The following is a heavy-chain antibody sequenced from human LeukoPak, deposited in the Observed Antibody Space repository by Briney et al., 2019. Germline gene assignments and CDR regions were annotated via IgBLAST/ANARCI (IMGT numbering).Heavy chain of an antibody. V-gene: IGHV3-7*01. CDR3: ARDLHLLPPAY. Sequence: PGGSLRLSCAASGFTFSSYWMSWVRQAPGKGLEWVANIKQDGSEKYYVDSVKGRFTNSRDNAKNSLYLQMNSLRAEDTAVYYCARDLHLLPPAYWGQGTLVTVSS. D-gene: IGHD2-15*01. J-gene: IGHJ4*02. CDR2: IKQDGSEK. CDR1: GFTFSSYW.